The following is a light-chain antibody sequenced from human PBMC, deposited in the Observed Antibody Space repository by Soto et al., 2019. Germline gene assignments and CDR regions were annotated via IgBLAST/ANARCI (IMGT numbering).Light chain of an antibody. J-gene: IGLJ3*02. CDR3: GTWDSSRRAGV. CDR1: SSNIAKNY. Sequence: QSVLTQPPSVSAAPGQKVTISCSGSSSNIAKNYVAWYQQLPGTAPKLLIYDNNKRPSGISDRFSGSKSGTSATLGITGLQTGDEADYYCGTWDSSRRAGVFGGGTKITVL. V-gene: IGLV1-51*01. CDR2: DNN.